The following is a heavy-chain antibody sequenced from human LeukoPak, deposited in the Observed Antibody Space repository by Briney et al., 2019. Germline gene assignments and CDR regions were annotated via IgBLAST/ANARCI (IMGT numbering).Heavy chain of an antibody. CDR2: ISAYNGDT. Sequence: ASVKVSCKTSGYTFTNHGISWVRQAPRQGLEWMGWISAYNGDTNYAQILQGRVTMTTDTSTRTAYMELRSLRSDDTAVYYCGRDDSNGYYYIDYWGQGTLVTVSS. J-gene: IGHJ4*02. V-gene: IGHV1-18*01. CDR1: GYTFTNHG. CDR3: GRDDSNGYYYIDY. D-gene: IGHD6-19*01.